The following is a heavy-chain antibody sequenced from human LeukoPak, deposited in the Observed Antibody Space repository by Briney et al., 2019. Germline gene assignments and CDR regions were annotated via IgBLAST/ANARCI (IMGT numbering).Heavy chain of an antibody. Sequence: GGSLRLSCAASGITFSTYAMTWVRQAPGKGLEWVSSIRGSGGGTDYADSVKGRFTISRDNSRDTLFLQMNSLRAEDTALYYCTRDPNGDYVGAFDMRGLGTMVTVSS. CDR1: GITFSTYA. V-gene: IGHV3-23*01. J-gene: IGHJ3*02. D-gene: IGHD4-17*01. CDR2: IRGSGGGT. CDR3: TRDPNGDYVGAFDM.